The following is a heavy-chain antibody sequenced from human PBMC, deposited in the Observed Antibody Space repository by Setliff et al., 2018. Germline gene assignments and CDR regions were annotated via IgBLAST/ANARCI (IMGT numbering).Heavy chain of an antibody. Sequence: SETLSLTCTVSGGPILSSFLSWIRQPAGKGLEWIGRLYTSGDTNYNPSLKSRVSMSLDTSKNQFSLKLSSVTAADTAVYYCARDRVVVLAGRRGFYFDYWGQGTLVTVSS. CDR3: ARDRVVVLAGRRGFYFDY. CDR2: LYTSGDT. V-gene: IGHV4-4*07. CDR1: GGPILSSF. J-gene: IGHJ4*02. D-gene: IGHD2-15*01.